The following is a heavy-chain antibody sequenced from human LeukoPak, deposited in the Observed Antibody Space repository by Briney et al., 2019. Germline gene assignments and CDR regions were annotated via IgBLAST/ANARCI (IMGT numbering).Heavy chain of an antibody. J-gene: IGHJ4*02. CDR3: AKDQLWSSGWDFDY. CDR1: GFTFSSYG. V-gene: IGHV3-23*01. CDR2: ISGSGGST. D-gene: IGHD6-19*01. Sequence: PGGSLRLSCAASGFTFSSYGMSWVRQAPGKGLEWVSAISGSGGSTYYADSVKGRFTISRDNSKNTLYLQMNSLRAEDTAVYYCAKDQLWSSGWDFDYWGQGTLVTVSS.